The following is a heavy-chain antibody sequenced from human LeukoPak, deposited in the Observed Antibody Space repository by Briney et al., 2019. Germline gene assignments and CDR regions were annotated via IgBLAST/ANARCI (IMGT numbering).Heavy chain of an antibody. Sequence: GGSLRLSCAASGFTFSSYGMHWVRQAPGKGLEWVAFIRYDGSNKYYADSVKGRFTISRDNSKNTLYLQMNSLRAEDTAVYYCARQIKDSYGRHRRIYFDYWGQGTLVTVSS. CDR2: IRYDGSNK. V-gene: IGHV3-30*02. J-gene: IGHJ4*02. D-gene: IGHD5-18*01. CDR1: GFTFSSYG. CDR3: ARQIKDSYGRHRRIYFDY.